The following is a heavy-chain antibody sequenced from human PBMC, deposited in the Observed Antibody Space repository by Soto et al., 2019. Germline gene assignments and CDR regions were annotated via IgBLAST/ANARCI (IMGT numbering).Heavy chain of an antibody. V-gene: IGHV1-46*01. J-gene: IGHJ4*02. CDR1: GYSSSNYY. CDR3: ASVTTIWSN. Sequence: QIQVVQSGAEVKEPGASVKVSCMASGYSSSNYYTHWVRQAPGQGLEWMGIVNPNGASTNYAQRFQGRVTLPRDTSTNTDYMELRRLTSDDTAVYFCASVTTIWSNWGQGTLVTVSS. CDR2: VNPNGAST. D-gene: IGHD2-21*02.